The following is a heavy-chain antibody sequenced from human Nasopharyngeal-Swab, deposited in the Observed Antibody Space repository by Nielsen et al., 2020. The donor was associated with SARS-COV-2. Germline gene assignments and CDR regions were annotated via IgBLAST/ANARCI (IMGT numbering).Heavy chain of an antibody. D-gene: IGHD6-13*01. V-gene: IGHV3-9*01. Sequence: WIRQPPGKGLEWVSGISWNSGSIGYADSVKGRFTISRDNAKNSLYLQMSSLRAEDTALYYCAKGVAAALPPGMDVWGQGTTVTVSS. CDR3: AKGVAAALPPGMDV. J-gene: IGHJ6*02. CDR2: ISWNSGSI.